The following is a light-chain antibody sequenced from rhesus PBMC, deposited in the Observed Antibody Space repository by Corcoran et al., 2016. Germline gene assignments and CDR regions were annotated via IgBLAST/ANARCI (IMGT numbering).Light chain of an antibody. CDR3: QQGKSNPRT. CDR1: QGVGSY. Sequence: IRMSQSPSSLSASVGDRVTITCRASQGVGSYLNLYQQKVGRAPKHRIYYATNLESGVPSRFSGSGSRTDCALTISSLQPEDCATSYGQQGKSNPRTFGQGTKVEF. V-gene: IGKV1-32*02. J-gene: IGKJ1*01. CDR2: YAT.